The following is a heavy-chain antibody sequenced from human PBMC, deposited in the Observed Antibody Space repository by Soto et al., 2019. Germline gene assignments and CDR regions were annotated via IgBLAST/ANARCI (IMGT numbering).Heavy chain of an antibody. CDR3: TTDPGPYNSAY. V-gene: IGHV3-15*07. D-gene: IGHD6-25*01. CDR2: IKSKNDGVPT. CDR1: AFTFTNAW. J-gene: IGHJ4*02. Sequence: PGGSVRLSCAASAFTFTNAWMNWVRHAPEKGLVDFGRIKSKNDGVPTDYDASVKGRFTISRDDSKNTLYLQMNSLKTEDTAVYFCTTDPGPYNSAYWGQGTLVTVSS.